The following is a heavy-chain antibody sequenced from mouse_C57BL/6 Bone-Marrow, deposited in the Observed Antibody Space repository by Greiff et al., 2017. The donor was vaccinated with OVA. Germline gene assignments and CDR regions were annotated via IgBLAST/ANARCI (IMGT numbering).Heavy chain of an antibody. J-gene: IGHJ4*01. V-gene: IGHV14-3*01. D-gene: IGHD1-1*01. Sequence: DVKLQESVAELVRPGASVKLSCTASGFNIKNTYMHWVKQRPEQGLEWIGRIDPANGNTKYAPKFQGKATITADTSSNTAYLQLSSLTSEDTAIYYCARSDYGSSYAMDYWGQGTSVTVSS. CDR2: IDPANGNT. CDR1: GFNIKNTY. CDR3: ARSDYGSSYAMDY.